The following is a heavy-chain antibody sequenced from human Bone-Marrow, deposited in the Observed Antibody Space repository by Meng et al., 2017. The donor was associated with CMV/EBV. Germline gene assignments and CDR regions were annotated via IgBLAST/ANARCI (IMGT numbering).Heavy chain of an antibody. CDR3: ITHILLGNNWLDP. CDR2: NKSKKDGGTI. J-gene: IGHJ5*02. CDR1: GFSFSCAW. D-gene: IGHD1-26*01. Sequence: SGFSFSCAWMNWVRQAAGQELEWVGLNKSKKDGGTIVYAARVKGRFSISRDDSKNTLYQQMNSLKSEDTAVYYCITHILLGNNWLDPWGQGTLVTVSS. V-gene: IGHV3-15*07.